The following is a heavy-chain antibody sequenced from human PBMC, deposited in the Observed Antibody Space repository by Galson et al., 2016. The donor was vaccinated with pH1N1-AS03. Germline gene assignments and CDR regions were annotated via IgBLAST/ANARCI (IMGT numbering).Heavy chain of an antibody. Sequence: SLRLSCAGSGFTFGDYPMTWVRQAPGKGLEWVGFIRTDGTTEYVASVEGRFSISRDDSKATAYLQMNSLKTGDTAVYYCTQNYGANNYLGLWGQGSLVTVSS. D-gene: IGHD4-23*01. CDR2: IRTDGTT. CDR3: TQNYGANNYLGL. V-gene: IGHV3-49*04. CDR1: GFTFGDYP. J-gene: IGHJ1*01.